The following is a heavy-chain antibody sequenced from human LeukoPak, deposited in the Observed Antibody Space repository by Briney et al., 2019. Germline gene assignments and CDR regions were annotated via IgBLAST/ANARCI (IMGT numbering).Heavy chain of an antibody. CDR1: GFTFSSYG. Sequence: GGSLRLSCAASGFTFSSYGMHWVRQAPGKGLEWVAVIWYDGSNKYYADSVKGRFTISRDNFKNTLYLQMNSLRAEDTAVYYCAKAPYCSSTSCLPFQHWGQGTLVTVSS. J-gene: IGHJ1*01. V-gene: IGHV3-33*06. CDR3: AKAPYCSSTSCLPFQH. D-gene: IGHD2-2*01. CDR2: IWYDGSNK.